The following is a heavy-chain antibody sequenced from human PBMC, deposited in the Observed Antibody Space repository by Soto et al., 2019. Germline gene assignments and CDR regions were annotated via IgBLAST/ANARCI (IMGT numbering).Heavy chain of an antibody. CDR1: GYTLTSYG. CDR3: ARGAKDSSGYYYPTSYYYYGMDV. V-gene: IGHV1-18*01. J-gene: IGHJ6*02. D-gene: IGHD3-22*01. CDR2: ISAYNGNT. Sequence: ASVKVSCKASGYTLTSYGISWVRQAPGQGLEWMGWISAYNGNTNYAQKLQGRVTMTTDTSTSTAYMELRSLRSDDTAVYYCARGAKDSSGYYYPTSYYYYGMDVWGQGTTVTVSS.